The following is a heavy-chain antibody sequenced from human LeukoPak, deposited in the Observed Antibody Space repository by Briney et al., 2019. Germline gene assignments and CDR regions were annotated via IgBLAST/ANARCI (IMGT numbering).Heavy chain of an antibody. J-gene: IGHJ6*03. Sequence: GRSLRLSCAASGFTFSSYAMSWVRQAPGKGLEWVSAISGSGGSTYYADSVKGRFTISRDNSKNTLYLQMNSLRAEDTAVYYCAKGNGSGSYYYYYMDVWGKGTTVTVSS. V-gene: IGHV3-23*01. D-gene: IGHD3-10*01. CDR2: ISGSGGST. CDR1: GFTFSSYA. CDR3: AKGNGSGSYYYYYMDV.